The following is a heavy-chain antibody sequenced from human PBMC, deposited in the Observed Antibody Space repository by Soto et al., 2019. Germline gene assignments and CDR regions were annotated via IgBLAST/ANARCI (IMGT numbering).Heavy chain of an antibody. CDR1: GYTLTVLS. J-gene: IGHJ4*02. V-gene: IGHV1-24*01. CDR3: ATDLRPAFMITFGGAQMSDY. D-gene: IGHD3-16*01. CDR2: FDPEDGET. Sequence: VSVKVSCKVSGYTLTVLSMHWVRQAPGKGLEWMGGFDPEDGETIYAQKFQGRVTMTEDTSTDTAYMELSSLRSEDTAVYYCATDLRPAFMITFGGAQMSDYWGQGTLVTVSS.